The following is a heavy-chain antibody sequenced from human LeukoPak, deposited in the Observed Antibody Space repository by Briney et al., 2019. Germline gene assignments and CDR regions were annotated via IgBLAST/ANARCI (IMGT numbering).Heavy chain of an antibody. CDR2: IYSGGST. D-gene: IGHD1-26*01. Sequence: PGGSLRLSCAASGFTVGSNYMSWVRQAPGKGLEWVSVIYSGGSTYYADSVKGRFSISRDTSKNTLYLQMNSLRAEDTAVYYCARDPVGAIGYGMDVWGQGTTVTVSS. CDR3: ARDPVGAIGYGMDV. CDR1: GFTVGSNY. V-gene: IGHV3-66*01. J-gene: IGHJ6*02.